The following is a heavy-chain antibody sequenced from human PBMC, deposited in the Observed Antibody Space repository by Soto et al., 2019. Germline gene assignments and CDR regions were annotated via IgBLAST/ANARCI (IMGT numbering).Heavy chain of an antibody. V-gene: IGHV4-4*07. CDR1: GGSISSYY. CDR3: ARSYDSSGYYYGY. D-gene: IGHD3-22*01. J-gene: IGHJ4*02. CDR2: IYTSGST. Sequence: AETLSLTCTVSGGSISSYYWSWIRQPAGKGLEWIGRIYTSGSTNYNPSLTSRVTMSVDTSKNQFSLKLSSVTAADTAVYYCARSYDSSGYYYGYWGQGTLVTVTS.